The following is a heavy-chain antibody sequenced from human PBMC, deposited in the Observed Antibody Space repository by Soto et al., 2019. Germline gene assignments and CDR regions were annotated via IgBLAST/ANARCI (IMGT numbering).Heavy chain of an antibody. J-gene: IGHJ4*02. D-gene: IGHD5-18*01. CDR1: GGSISNYY. V-gene: IGHV4-59*01. CDR3: ARDHPYSYGVYYFDD. Sequence: SETLSLTCTVPGGSISNYYRNWIRQSPGKGLAWIGYIYSSGSTHYNPSLQSRVTISLDTPKSQVSLKVNSVTAADTAVYYCARDHPYSYGVYYFDDWGQGTPVTVSS. CDR2: IYSSGST.